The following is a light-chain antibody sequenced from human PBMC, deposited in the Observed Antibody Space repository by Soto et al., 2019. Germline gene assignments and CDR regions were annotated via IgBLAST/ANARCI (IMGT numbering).Light chain of an antibody. CDR2: EAS. V-gene: IGKV1-5*03. Sequence: DIQMTQSPSTLSASVGDRVTITCRASQSISSWLAWYQQKPGKAPKLLIYEASSLESGVPSRFSGSGSGTEFTLIIISLQPDDFATFYCQQHNNYPWTFGQGTKVEIK. CDR1: QSISSW. J-gene: IGKJ1*01. CDR3: QQHNNYPWT.